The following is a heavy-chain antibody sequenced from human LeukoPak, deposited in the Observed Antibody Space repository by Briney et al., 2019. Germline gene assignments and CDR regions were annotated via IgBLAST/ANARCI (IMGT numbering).Heavy chain of an antibody. CDR1: GFTVSSSY. CDR2: IYSGGTT. D-gene: IGHD2-2*01. J-gene: IGHJ4*02. CDR3: ARQMGESTNFDN. Sequence: PGGSLRLSCAASGFTVSSSYISWVRQAPGKGLEWASAIYSGGTTYYADSVKGRFTISRDNSKNMLYLQMNSLRAEDTAMYHCARQMGESTNFDNWGQGTLVTVSS. V-gene: IGHV3-53*01.